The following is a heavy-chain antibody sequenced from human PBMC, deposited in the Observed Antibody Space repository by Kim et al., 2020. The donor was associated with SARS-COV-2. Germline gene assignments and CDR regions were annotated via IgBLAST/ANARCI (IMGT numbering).Heavy chain of an antibody. CDR3: AKIMGRTTYDI. Sequence: GGSLRLSCAASGFTFNNYAMTWVRQAPGKGLEWVSSINVSGDSTYYADSVKGRFTISRDNSKNTLYLQLNSLRAEDTAIYYCAKIMGRTTYDISGPGTLV. D-gene: IGHD3-10*01. J-gene: IGHJ3*02. V-gene: IGHV3-23*01. CDR1: GFTFNNYA. CDR2: INVSGDST.